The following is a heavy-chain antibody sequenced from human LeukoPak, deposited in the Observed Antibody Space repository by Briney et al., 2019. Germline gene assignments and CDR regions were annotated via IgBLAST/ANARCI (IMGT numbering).Heavy chain of an antibody. CDR3: AKPRVFSEWLLNPFDY. D-gene: IGHD3-3*01. Sequence: GGSLRLSCAASGFTFSSYAMSWVRQAPGKGLEWVSAISCSGGSTYYADSVKGRFTISRDNSKNTLYLQMNSLRAEDTAVYYCAKPRVFSEWLLNPFDYWGQGTLVTVSS. CDR1: GFTFSSYA. V-gene: IGHV3-23*01. J-gene: IGHJ4*02. CDR2: ISCSGGST.